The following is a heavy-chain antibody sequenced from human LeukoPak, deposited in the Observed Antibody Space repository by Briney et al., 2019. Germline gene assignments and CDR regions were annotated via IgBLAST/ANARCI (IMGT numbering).Heavy chain of an antibody. CDR3: ARDRLYSSGWWGYYYYMDV. V-gene: IGHV3-11*01. CDR2: ISRSGSTK. CDR1: GFTFSDYN. Sequence: GGSLRLSCAASGFTFSDYNMRWIRQAPGKGLEWVSSISRSGSTKYYADSVKGRFTISRDNAKNSLFLQMNSLRAEDTAVYYCARDRLYSSGWWGYYYYMDVWGKGTTVTISS. J-gene: IGHJ6*03. D-gene: IGHD6-19*01.